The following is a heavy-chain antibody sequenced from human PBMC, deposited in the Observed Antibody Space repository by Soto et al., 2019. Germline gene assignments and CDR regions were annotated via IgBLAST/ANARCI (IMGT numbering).Heavy chain of an antibody. CDR3: ARDENYLSKHDY. Sequence: GGSLRLSCAASGFTFSSYAMNWVRQAPGKGLEWVSYISSSSSTIHYADSVKGRFTISRDNAKNSLYLQMHSLRAEDTAVYYCARDENYLSKHDYWGQGTLVTVSS. D-gene: IGHD1-7*01. CDR2: ISSSSSTI. CDR1: GFTFSSYA. J-gene: IGHJ4*02. V-gene: IGHV3-48*01.